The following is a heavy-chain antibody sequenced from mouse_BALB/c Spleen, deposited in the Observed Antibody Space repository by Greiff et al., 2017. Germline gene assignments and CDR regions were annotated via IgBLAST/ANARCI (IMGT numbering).Heavy chain of an antibody. CDR3: ARGQLRSYAMDY. J-gene: IGHJ4*01. D-gene: IGHD1-1*01. V-gene: IGHV3-2*02. CDR2: ISYSGST. Sequence: EVKLQESGPGLVKPSQSLSLTCTVTGYSITSDYAWNWIRQFPGNKLEWMGYISYSGSTSYNPSLKSRISITRDTSKNQFFLQLNSVTTEDTATYYCARGQLRSYAMDYWGQGTSVTVSS. CDR1: GYSITSDYA.